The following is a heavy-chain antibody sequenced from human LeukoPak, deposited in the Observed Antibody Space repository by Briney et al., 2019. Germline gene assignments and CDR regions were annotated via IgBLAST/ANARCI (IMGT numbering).Heavy chain of an antibody. CDR2: IWYDGSNK. J-gene: IGHJ4*02. CDR1: GYTFSSYG. Sequence: GGSLRLSCAASGYTFSSYGMHWVRQAPGKGLEWVAVIWYDGSNKYYADSVKGRFTISRDNSKNTLYLQMNSLRAEDTAVYYCARGNYYDSSGYFDYWGQGTLVTVSS. CDR3: ARGNYYDSSGYFDY. V-gene: IGHV3-33*01. D-gene: IGHD3-22*01.